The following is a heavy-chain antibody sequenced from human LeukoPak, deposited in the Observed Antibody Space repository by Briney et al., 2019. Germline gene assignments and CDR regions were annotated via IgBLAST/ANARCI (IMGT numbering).Heavy chain of an antibody. D-gene: IGHD3-10*01. CDR3: ARGYYNFDS. CDR1: GGSISAFY. V-gene: IGHV4-59*01. Sequence: TSETLSLTCTVSGGSISAFYWTWMRQPPGKGLEWIGNIDDSGSTNYHPSLKSRVTISIDTSKKLLSLKLSSVTAADTAVYYCARGYYNFDSWGQGTLVTVSS. J-gene: IGHJ5*01. CDR2: IDDSGST.